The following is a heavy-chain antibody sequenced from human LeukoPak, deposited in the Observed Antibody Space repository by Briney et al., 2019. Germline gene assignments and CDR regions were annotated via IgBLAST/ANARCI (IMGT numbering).Heavy chain of an antibody. D-gene: IGHD5-18*01. Sequence: GGSLRLSCAASGFTFSSYGMHWVRQAPGKGLEWVAFIRYDGSNKYYADSVRGRFTISRDNSKNTLYLQMNSLRAEDTAVYYCVKDYSYGSDYWGQGTLVTVSS. V-gene: IGHV3-30*02. CDR2: IRYDGSNK. J-gene: IGHJ4*02. CDR1: GFTFSSYG. CDR3: VKDYSYGSDY.